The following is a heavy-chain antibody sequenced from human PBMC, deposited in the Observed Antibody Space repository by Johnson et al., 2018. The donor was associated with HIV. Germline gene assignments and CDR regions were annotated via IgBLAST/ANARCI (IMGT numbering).Heavy chain of an antibody. CDR1: GFSFSTYA. V-gene: IGHV3-64*01. J-gene: IGHJ3*01. CDR3: AIPYYFDRCVYH. Sequence: VQLVESGGGLVQPGGSLRLSCAASGFSFSTYAMHWVRQAPGKGLESGSAISSQGGRTYYATVVKGRFTHVRDNSKSTMYLPMGSLRAEDMGVYYCAIPYYFDRCVYHWGEVTMVTVSS. CDR2: ISSQGGRT. D-gene: IGHD3-22*01.